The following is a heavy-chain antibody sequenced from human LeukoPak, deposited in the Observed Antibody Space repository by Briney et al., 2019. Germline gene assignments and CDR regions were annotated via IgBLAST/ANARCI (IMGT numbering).Heavy chain of an antibody. V-gene: IGHV1-2*02. CDR2: INPNSGDT. D-gene: IGHD2-2*01. CDR3: AKANFLYGGSTTCLFDY. Sequence: SVKVSCKASGYTFTDYYLHWVRQPPGQGFEWMGWINPNSGDTNYAQKLQGRVTMTRDTSISTAHMEISRLRSDDTAVYYCAKANFLYGGSTTCLFDYWGQGTLVTVSS. CDR1: GYTFTDYY. J-gene: IGHJ4*02.